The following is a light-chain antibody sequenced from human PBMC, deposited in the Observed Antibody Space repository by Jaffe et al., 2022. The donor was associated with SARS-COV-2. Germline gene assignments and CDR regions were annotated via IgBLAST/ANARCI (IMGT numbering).Light chain of an antibody. CDR2: GAS. J-gene: IGKJ4*01. Sequence: EIVMTQSPATLSVSPGERATLSCRASQRVSSNLAWYQQKPGQAPRLLIYGASTRATAIPARFSGSGSGTEFTLTINNLQSEDFAVYYCQQYNNWPPELTFGGGTKVEIK. CDR1: QRVSSN. CDR3: QQYNNWPPELT. V-gene: IGKV3-15*01.